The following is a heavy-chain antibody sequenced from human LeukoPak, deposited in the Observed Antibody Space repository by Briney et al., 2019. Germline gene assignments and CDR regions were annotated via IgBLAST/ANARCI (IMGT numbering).Heavy chain of an antibody. CDR2: IYSGGST. V-gene: IGHV3-66*01. CDR1: GFTVSSNY. Sequence: PGGSLRLSCAASGFTVSSNYMSWVRQAPGKGLEWVSVIYSGGSTYYADSVKGRFTISRDNSKNTLYLRMNSLRAEDTAVYYCARDKPVLLWDYYYGMDVWGQGTTVTVSS. J-gene: IGHJ6*02. CDR3: ARDKPVLLWDYYYGMDV. D-gene: IGHD3-10*01.